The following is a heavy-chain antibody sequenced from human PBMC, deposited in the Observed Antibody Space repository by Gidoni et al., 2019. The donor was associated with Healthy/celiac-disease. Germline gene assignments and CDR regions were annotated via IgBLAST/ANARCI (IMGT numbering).Heavy chain of an antibody. J-gene: IGHJ4*02. CDR2: ISSSGSTI. CDR1: GFTFSSYE. D-gene: IGHD2-21*02. CDR3: ARDLVMGDCGGDCYSDY. V-gene: IGHV3-48*03. Sequence: QLVESWGCFVQPGGSLRLSCAASGFTFSSYEMNWVRQDPGKGLEWVSYISSSGSTIYYADSVKGRLNISRDNDKNSLYLQMNSLRAEDTAVYYCARDLVMGDCGGDCYSDYWGQGTLVTVSS.